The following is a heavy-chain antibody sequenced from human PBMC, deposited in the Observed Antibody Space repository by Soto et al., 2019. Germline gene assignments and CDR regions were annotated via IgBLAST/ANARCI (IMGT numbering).Heavy chain of an antibody. J-gene: IGHJ5*02. D-gene: IGHD1-7*01. CDR1: GGSISSGGYY. Sequence: PSETLSLTCTVSGGSISSGGYYWSWIRQHPGKGLEWIGYIYYSGSTYYNPSLKSRVTISVDTSKNQFSLKLSSVTAADTAVYYCAREGITGTTNWFDPWGQGTLVTVSS. CDR3: AREGITGTTNWFDP. CDR2: IYYSGST. V-gene: IGHV4-31*03.